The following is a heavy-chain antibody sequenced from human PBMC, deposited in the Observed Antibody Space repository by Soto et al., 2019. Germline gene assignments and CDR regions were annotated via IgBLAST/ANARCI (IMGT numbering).Heavy chain of an antibody. D-gene: IGHD3-10*01. Sequence: SSETLSLTCTVSGGSMSEYFWSWIRQSPGKGLEWIGYIYYLGSTDYNPSLKSRVTISVDTSKRQFSLRLTSVTAADTAVYYCARDGYDGSGSPYPAYWGPGTQVTVSS. CDR2: IYYLGST. CDR1: GGSMSEYF. V-gene: IGHV4-59*01. J-gene: IGHJ4*02. CDR3: ARDGYDGSGSPYPAY.